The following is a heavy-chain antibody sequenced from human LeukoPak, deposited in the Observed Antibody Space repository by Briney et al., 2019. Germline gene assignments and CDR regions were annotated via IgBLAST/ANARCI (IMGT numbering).Heavy chain of an antibody. J-gene: IGHJ3*02. CDR2: IGTAGDT. CDR3: ARALATDAFDI. V-gene: IGHV3-13*01. D-gene: IGHD1-26*01. CDR1: GFTFSSYD. Sequence: GGSLGLSCAASGFTFSSYDMHWVRQATGKGLEWVSAIGTAGDTYYPGSVKGRFTISRENAKNPLYLQMNSLRAGDTAVYYCARALATDAFDIWGQGTMVTVSS.